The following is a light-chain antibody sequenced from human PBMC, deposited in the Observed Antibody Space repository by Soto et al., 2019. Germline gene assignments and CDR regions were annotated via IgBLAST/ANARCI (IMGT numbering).Light chain of an antibody. CDR3: QHCQPYGDSPPLT. CDR2: DAS. J-gene: IGKJ4*01. CDR1: QSVTTN. Sequence: EVVMTQSPATLSVSPGERVTFSCRASQSVTTNLAWYQHKPGQSPRLLISDASTGASGIPPRFSGSGSGTEFTLTIDRLQSADFAVYYCQHCQPYGDSPPLTFGGGTKVDIK. V-gene: IGKV3-15*01.